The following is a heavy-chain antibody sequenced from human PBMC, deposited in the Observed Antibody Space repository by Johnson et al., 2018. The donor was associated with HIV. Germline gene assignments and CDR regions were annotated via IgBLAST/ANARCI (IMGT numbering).Heavy chain of an antibody. Sequence: VQLVESGGGLVQPGGSLRLSCAAFGFTVSSNYMSWVRQAPGKGLEWVSVIYSGGSTYYADSVKGRFTISRDNSKNTLYLHMNSLRAEDTAVYYCAKDGYSSSWYPYAFDIWGQGTMVTVSS. CDR1: GFTVSSNY. J-gene: IGHJ3*02. V-gene: IGHV3-66*01. CDR2: IYSGGST. CDR3: AKDGYSSSWYPYAFDI. D-gene: IGHD6-13*01.